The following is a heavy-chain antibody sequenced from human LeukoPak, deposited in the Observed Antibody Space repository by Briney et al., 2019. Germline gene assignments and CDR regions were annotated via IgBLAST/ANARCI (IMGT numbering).Heavy chain of an antibody. CDR3: ARDASGYSYG. CDR1: GGSISSYY. J-gene: IGHJ4*02. D-gene: IGHD5-18*01. V-gene: IGHV4-59*01. Sequence: SETLSLTCTVSGGSISSYYWSWIRQPPGKGLEWIGYIYYSGSTNYNPSLKSRVTISIDTSKNQFSLNLSSVTAADTAVYCARDASGYSYGWGQGTLVTVSS. CDR2: IYYSGST.